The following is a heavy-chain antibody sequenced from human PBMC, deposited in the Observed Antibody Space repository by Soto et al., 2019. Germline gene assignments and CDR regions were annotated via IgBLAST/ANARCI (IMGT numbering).Heavy chain of an antibody. Sequence: ESLTISCKGSGYNFANYWIGWVRQMPGKGLEWMGMIFPGDSDTKNSPSLQGQITMSVDKSDSSAYLQWRSLKASDTAMYYCAAGYTTGLDAFDIWGQGTMVTVSS. V-gene: IGHV5-51*01. J-gene: IGHJ3*02. CDR1: GYNFANYW. CDR2: IFPGDSDT. D-gene: IGHD6-13*01. CDR3: AAGYTTGLDAFDI.